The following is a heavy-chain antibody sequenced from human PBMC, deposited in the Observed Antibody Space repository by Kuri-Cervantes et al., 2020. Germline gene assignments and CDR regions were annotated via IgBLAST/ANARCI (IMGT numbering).Heavy chain of an antibody. CDR3: TRGGTHGTFDQ. V-gene: IGHV3-30-3*01. D-gene: IGHD1-1*01. CDR2: ISYDGSNK. CDR1: GFTFSSYA. J-gene: IGHJ4*02. Sequence: GGSLRLSCAASGFTFSSYAMHWVRQAPGKGLEWVAVISYDGSNKYYADSVKGRFTISRDNAKNTLYLQMNNLRAEDTAVYYCTRGGTHGTFDQWGQGTLVTVSS.